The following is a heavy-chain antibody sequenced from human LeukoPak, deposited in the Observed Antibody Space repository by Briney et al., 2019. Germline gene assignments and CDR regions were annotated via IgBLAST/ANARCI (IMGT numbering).Heavy chain of an antibody. D-gene: IGHD5-24*01. CDR3: ARDKGRDGYTAFDY. CDR1: GYTFTAYY. Sequence: GASVKVSCKASGYTFTAYYMHWVRQAPGQGLEWMGRINPNSGDTNYAQKFQGRVTITRDTSISTAYMELSRLRSDDTAVYYCARDKGRDGYTAFDYWGQGTPVTVSS. V-gene: IGHV1-2*06. J-gene: IGHJ4*02. CDR2: INPNSGDT.